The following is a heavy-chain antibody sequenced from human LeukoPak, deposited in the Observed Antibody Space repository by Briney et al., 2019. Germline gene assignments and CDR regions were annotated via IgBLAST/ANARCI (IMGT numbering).Heavy chain of an antibody. J-gene: IGHJ4*02. Sequence: GGSLRLSCAASGFTFSSYGMHWVRQAPGKGLEWVAVIWYDGSNKYYADSVKGRFTISRDNSKNTLYLQMNSLRAEDTAVYYCARVERGYSYGHGFDYWGQGTLVTVSS. V-gene: IGHV3-33*08. D-gene: IGHD5-18*01. CDR2: IWYDGSNK. CDR1: GFTFSSYG. CDR3: ARVERGYSYGHGFDY.